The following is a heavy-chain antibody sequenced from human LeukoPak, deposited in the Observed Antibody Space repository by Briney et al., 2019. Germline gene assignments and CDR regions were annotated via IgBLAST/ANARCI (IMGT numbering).Heavy chain of an antibody. CDR3: ARHDSSRLPLDY. D-gene: IGHD6-25*01. Sequence: KASETLSLTCAVYGGSFSGYYWSWIRQPPGKGLEWIGEINHSGSTNYNPSLKSRVTISVDTSKNQFSLKLTSVTAADTAVYYCARHDSSRLPLDYWGQGTLVTVSS. CDR2: INHSGST. CDR1: GGSFSGYY. V-gene: IGHV4-34*01. J-gene: IGHJ4*02.